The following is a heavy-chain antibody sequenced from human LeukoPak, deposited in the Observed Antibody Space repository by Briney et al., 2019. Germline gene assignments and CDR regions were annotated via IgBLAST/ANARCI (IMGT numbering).Heavy chain of an antibody. Sequence: GGSLRLSCAASGFTLSSYSMHWVRQAPGKGLEFVSAISKNGRNTYYGNSMKGRFTISRDISKNTLYLQMGSLRPEDMAVYYCARVDSGSACASWGQGILVAVSS. D-gene: IGHD6-19*01. J-gene: IGHJ1*01. CDR2: ISKNGRNT. CDR1: GFTLSSYS. V-gene: IGHV3-64*01. CDR3: ARVDSGSACAS.